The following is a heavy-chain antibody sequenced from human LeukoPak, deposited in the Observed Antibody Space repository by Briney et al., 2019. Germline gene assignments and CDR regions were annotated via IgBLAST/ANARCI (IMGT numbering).Heavy chain of an antibody. CDR3: ARVGETFGEVISSPKYYFDY. CDR2: IYHSGST. D-gene: IGHD3-16*01. V-gene: IGHV4-38-2*02. Sequence: PSETLSLTCTVSGYSISSGYYWGWIRQPPGKGLEWIGSIYHSGSTYYNPSLKSRVTISVDTSKNQFSLKLSSVTAADTAVYYCARVGETFGEVISSPKYYFDYWGQGTLVTVSS. CDR1: GYSISSGYY. J-gene: IGHJ4*02.